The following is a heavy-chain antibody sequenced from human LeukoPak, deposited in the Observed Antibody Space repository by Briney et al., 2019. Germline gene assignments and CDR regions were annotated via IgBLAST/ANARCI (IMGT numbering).Heavy chain of an antibody. J-gene: IGHJ6*02. V-gene: IGHV1-69*05. D-gene: IGHD4-17*01. Sequence: PGASVKVSCKASGGTFSSYTINWVRQAPGQGLEWMGGIIPFSRPANYAQKFQGRVTITTDESTSTVYMELRSLRSDDTAVYYCARVDIDIYGDYPTWMDVWGQGTTVTVSS. CDR1: GGTFSSYT. CDR3: ARVDIDIYGDYPTWMDV. CDR2: IIPFSRPA.